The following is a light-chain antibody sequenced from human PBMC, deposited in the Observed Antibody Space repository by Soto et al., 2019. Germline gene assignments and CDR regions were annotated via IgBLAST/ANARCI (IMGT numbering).Light chain of an antibody. CDR3: SSYTTTSTLV. CDR1: NRDVGSYNL. CDR2: EVR. V-gene: IGLV2-14*01. Sequence: QSVLTQPASVSGSPVQAITIACTGTNRDVGSYNLVSWYQQRPGEAPKLIISEVRNRPSGISYRFTGSKSGNTASLTISGLQAEDEADYYCSSYTTTSTLVFGGGTKLTVL. J-gene: IGLJ3*02.